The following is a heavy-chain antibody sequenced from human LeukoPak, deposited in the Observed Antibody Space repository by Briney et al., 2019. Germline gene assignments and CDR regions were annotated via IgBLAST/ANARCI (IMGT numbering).Heavy chain of an antibody. CDR1: GFTVSSNY. D-gene: IGHD5-12*01. CDR2: IYSGGST. V-gene: IGHV3-66*01. CDR3: ARVAKWLVDY. Sequence: GGSLRLSCAASGFTVSSNYMSWVRQAPGKGLEWVPVIYSGGSTYYADSVKGRFTISRDNSKNTLYLQMNSLRAEDTAVYYCARVAKWLVDYWGQGTLVTVSS. J-gene: IGHJ4*02.